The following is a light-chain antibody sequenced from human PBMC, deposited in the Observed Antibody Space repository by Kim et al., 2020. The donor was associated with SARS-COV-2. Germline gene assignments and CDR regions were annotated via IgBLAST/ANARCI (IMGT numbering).Light chain of an antibody. CDR3: QQYGTSPLT. J-gene: IGKJ1*01. CDR2: GAS. V-gene: IGKV3-20*01. Sequence: SPGERANLPCRASQSVTSSYLAWDQQKPGQAPRLLIYGASSRATGVPDRFSGSGTGTDFTLTISRLEPEDFAVYFCQQYGTSPLTFGQGTKVDIK. CDR1: QSVTSSY.